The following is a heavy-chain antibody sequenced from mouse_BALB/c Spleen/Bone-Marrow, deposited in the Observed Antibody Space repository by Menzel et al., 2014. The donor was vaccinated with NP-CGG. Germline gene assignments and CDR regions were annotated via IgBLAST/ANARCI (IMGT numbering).Heavy chain of an antibody. Sequence: VQLQQSGPELVKPGASVKVSCKASGYSFTDYNMYWVKQSHGKSLEWIGYIAPYNGDTSYNQKFKDKATLTVDKSSSTPFMHLNSLTSGDSAVYYCARRLTGTWFAYWGQGTLVTVSA. D-gene: IGHD4-1*01. V-gene: IGHV1S135*01. CDR2: IAPYNGDT. J-gene: IGHJ3*01. CDR1: GYSFTDYN. CDR3: ARRLTGTWFAY.